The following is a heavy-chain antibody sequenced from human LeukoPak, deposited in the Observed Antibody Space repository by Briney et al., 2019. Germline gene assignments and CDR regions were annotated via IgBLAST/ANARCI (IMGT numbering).Heavy chain of an antibody. Sequence: PSQTLSLTCTVSGGSISNYYGNWIRQPPGKGLELIGYIYYTGSTNYNPSLKSPVTMSVDTSKNQFSLKLSSVTAEDTAVYYCARGGYSGYDTTVLDVWGKGTMVTISS. CDR2: IYYTGST. CDR1: GGSISNYY. V-gene: IGHV4-59*01. J-gene: IGHJ6*04. CDR3: ARGGYSGYDTTVLDV. D-gene: IGHD5-12*01.